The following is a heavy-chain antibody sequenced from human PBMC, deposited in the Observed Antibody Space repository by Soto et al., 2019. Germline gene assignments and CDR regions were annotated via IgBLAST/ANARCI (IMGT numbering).Heavy chain of an antibody. J-gene: IGHJ4*02. D-gene: IGHD6-19*01. V-gene: IGHV4-39*01. Sequence: SETLSLTCTVSGGSISSTYYSWGWIRQPPGNGLEWIGSVYYSGGTYYTPSLKSRVTISFDTAKHQFSLKLTSVTAADTAVYYCAAAYRRGWYGDFLHWGQGALVTVS. CDR3: AAAYRRGWYGDFLH. CDR1: GGSISSTYYS. CDR2: VYYSGGT.